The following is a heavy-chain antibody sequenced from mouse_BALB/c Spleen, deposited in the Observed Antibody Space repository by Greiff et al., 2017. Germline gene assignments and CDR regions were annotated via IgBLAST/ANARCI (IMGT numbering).Heavy chain of an antibody. CDR3: AREGYGSSDWYFDV. Sequence: EVKLMESGPGLVKPSQSLSLTCTVTGYSITSDYAWNWIRQFPGNKLEWMGYISYSGSTSYNPSLKSRISITRDTSKNQFFLQLNSVTTEDTATYYCAREGYGSSDWYFDVWGAGTTVTVSS. D-gene: IGHD1-1*01. V-gene: IGHV3-2*02. J-gene: IGHJ1*01. CDR1: GYSITSDYA. CDR2: ISYSGST.